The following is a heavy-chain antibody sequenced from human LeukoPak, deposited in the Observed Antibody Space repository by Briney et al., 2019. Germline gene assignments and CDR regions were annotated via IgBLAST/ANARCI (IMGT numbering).Heavy chain of an antibody. D-gene: IGHD2-2*02. CDR3: ARGCSSTSCYTGYYMDV. Sequence: SETLSLTCTVSGGSISSYYWSWIRQPAGKGLEWIGRIYTSGSTNYDPSLKSRVTMSVDTSKNQFSLKLSSVTAADTAVCYCARGCSSTSCYTGYYMDVWGKGTTVTVSS. V-gene: IGHV4-4*07. CDR2: IYTSGST. J-gene: IGHJ6*03. CDR1: GGSISSYY.